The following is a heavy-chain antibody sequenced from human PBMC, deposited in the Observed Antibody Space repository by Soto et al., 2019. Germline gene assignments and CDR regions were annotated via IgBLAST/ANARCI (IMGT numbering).Heavy chain of an antibody. Sequence: SEPLSLTCIVSGGSISSSTYYWGWIRQPPGKGLEWIGSIYYSGTTYYNPSLRSRVTISVDTSKNQFSLKLSSVTAADTAVYYCATTLLRLFNWFDPWGPGTLVTVSS. CDR3: ATTLLRLFNWFDP. CDR1: GGSISSSTYY. V-gene: IGHV4-39*01. D-gene: IGHD3-3*01. CDR2: IYYSGTT. J-gene: IGHJ5*02.